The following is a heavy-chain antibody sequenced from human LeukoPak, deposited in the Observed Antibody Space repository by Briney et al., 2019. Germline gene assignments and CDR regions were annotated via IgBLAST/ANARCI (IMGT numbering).Heavy chain of an antibody. CDR1: GFTFGDYA. CDR2: ISWNSGSI. D-gene: IGHD3-10*01. J-gene: IGHJ4*02. CDR3: AKDVLLVSGSGSYCDY. Sequence: GRSLRLSCAASGFTFGDYAMHWVRQAPGKGLEWVSGISWNSGSIGYADSVKGRFTISRDNAKNSLYLQMNSLRAEDTALYYCAKDVLLVSGSGSYCDYWGQGTLVTVSS. V-gene: IGHV3-9*01.